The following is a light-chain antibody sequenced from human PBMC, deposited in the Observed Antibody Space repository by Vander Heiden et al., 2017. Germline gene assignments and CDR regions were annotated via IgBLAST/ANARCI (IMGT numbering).Light chain of an antibody. V-gene: IGLV3-25*03. Sequence: SYELTQPPSVSVSPGQTARIRCSGDALPKKYIYWYQQKAGQAPVLVIYKDTERPSGIPERFSGSSSGTTVTLTISGAQAKDEADYYCQSADSTVVFGGGTKLTVL. CDR1: ALPKKY. CDR3: QSADSTVV. J-gene: IGLJ2*01. CDR2: KDT.